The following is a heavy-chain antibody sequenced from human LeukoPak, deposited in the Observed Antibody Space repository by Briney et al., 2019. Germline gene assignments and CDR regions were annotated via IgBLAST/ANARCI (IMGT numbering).Heavy chain of an antibody. V-gene: IGHV3-74*01. CDR2: ISSDGTYT. J-gene: IGHJ4*02. CDR1: GFTFSSHL. CDR3: ARASYWSRIDY. Sequence: GGSLRLSCAASGFTFSSHLMHWVRQAPGKGLVWVSRISSDGTYTNYADSVRGRFTISRDNAKNTLYLQMNSLRAEDTAVYYCARASYWSRIDYWGQGTLVTVSS. D-gene: IGHD1-26*01.